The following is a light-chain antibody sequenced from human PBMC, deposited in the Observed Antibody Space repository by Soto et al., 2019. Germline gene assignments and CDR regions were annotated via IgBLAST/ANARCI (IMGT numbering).Light chain of an antibody. CDR2: AAS. CDR1: QGISSY. Sequence: DIQLTQSPSFLSASVGDRVTITCRASQGISSYLAWYQQKPGKAPKLLIYAASTLQSGVPSRFSGSGSGTEFTLTISSLQPEDFGTYYCQQPNSYSPLSFGGGTKVEIK. V-gene: IGKV1-9*01. CDR3: QQPNSYSPLS. J-gene: IGKJ4*01.